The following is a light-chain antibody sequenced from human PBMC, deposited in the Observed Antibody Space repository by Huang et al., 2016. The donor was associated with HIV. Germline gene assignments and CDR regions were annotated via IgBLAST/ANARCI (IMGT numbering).Light chain of an antibody. CDR3: QQRIQWPRLT. V-gene: IGKV3-11*01. J-gene: IGKJ4*01. CDR1: QNITSF. CDR2: DAT. Sequence: EIVLTQSPATLSVSPGERATLSCRASQNITSFLAWYRQKPGQAPRLLIFDATNRATGTPARFSGSGSGTDFTLTIHSLEPEDFAVYYCQQRIQWPRLTFGGGTRVEMK.